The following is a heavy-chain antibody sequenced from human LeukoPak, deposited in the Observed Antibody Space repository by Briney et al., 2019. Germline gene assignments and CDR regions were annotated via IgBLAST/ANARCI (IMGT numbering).Heavy chain of an antibody. CDR3: ASSVDTALVSDVGFDI. CDR2: INPNSGGT. CDR1: GYTFTSYY. J-gene: IGHJ3*02. D-gene: IGHD5-18*01. Sequence: ASVKVSCKASGYTFTSYYMHWVRQAPGQGLEWMGWINPNSGGTNYAQKFQGRVTMTRDTSISTAYMELSRLRSDDTAVYYCASSVDTALVSDVGFDIWGQGTMVTVSS. V-gene: IGHV1-2*02.